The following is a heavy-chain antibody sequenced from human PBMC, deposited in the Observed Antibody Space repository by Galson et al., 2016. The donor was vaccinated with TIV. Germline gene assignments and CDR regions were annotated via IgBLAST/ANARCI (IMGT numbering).Heavy chain of an antibody. V-gene: IGHV3-9*01. D-gene: IGHD1-14*01. CDR3: AKGAKDHVYHGLDV. Sequence: SLRLSCAASGFAFDAYAMHWVRQPPGKGLEWVSGINWSSASTGYAGSVKGRITISRDNAKNSLYLQMNSLRPEETALYYCAKGAKDHVYHGLDVWGQGTTVSVSS. CDR1: GFAFDAYA. J-gene: IGHJ6*02. CDR2: INWSSAST.